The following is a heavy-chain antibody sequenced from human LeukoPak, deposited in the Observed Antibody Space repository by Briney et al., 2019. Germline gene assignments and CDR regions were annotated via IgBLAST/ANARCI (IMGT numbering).Heavy chain of an antibody. CDR2: IDPSDSYT. Sequence: GASLLISCKGSGSIFTSYWISWVRQLPEEGLEWMGRIDPSDSYTNYSPSFQGHVTISADKSISTAYLQWSSLKASDTAMYYCARLRYSSDYWFDPWGQGTLVTVSS. D-gene: IGHD6-19*01. CDR1: GSIFTSYW. J-gene: IGHJ5*02. CDR3: ARLRYSSDYWFDP. V-gene: IGHV5-10-1*01.